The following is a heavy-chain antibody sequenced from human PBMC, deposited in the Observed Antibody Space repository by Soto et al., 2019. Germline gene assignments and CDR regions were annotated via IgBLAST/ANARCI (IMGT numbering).Heavy chain of an antibody. CDR1: GFTFSSYA. CDR3: ARATDGMDV. J-gene: IGHJ6*02. CDR2: ISYDGSNK. V-gene: IGHV3-30-3*01. Sequence: QVQLVESGGGVVQPGRSLRLSCAASGFTFSSYAMHWIRQALGKGLEWVAVISYDGSNKYYADSVKGRFTISRDNSKNTLYLQMNSLRAEDTAVYYCARATDGMDVWGQGTTVTVSS.